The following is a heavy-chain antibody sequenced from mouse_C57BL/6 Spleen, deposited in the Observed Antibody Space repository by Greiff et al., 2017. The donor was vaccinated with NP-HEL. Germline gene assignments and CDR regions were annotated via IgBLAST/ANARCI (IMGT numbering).Heavy chain of an antibody. CDR1: GYSITSGYY. Sequence: EVKLMESGPGLVKPSQSLSLTCSVTGYSITSGYYWNWIRQFPGNKLEWMGYISYDGSNNYNPSLKNRISITRDTSKNQFFLKLNSVTTEDTATYYCAREGGYYGYYAMDYWGQGTSVTVSS. D-gene: IGHD2-3*01. V-gene: IGHV3-6*01. J-gene: IGHJ4*01. CDR2: ISYDGSN. CDR3: AREGGYYGYYAMDY.